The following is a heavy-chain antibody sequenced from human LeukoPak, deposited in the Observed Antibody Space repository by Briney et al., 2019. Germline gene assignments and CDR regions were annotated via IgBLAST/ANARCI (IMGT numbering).Heavy chain of an antibody. D-gene: IGHD3-9*01. V-gene: IGHV4-59*08. CDR1: GGSISSYY. J-gene: IGHJ4*02. Sequence: SETLSLTCTVSGGSISSYYWSWIRQPPGKGLEWIGYIYYSGSTNYNPSLKSRVTISVDTSKNQFSLKLSSVTAADTAVYYCASVRYFDWSPPTYYFDYWGQGTLVTVSS. CDR3: ASVRYFDWSPPTYYFDY. CDR2: IYYSGST.